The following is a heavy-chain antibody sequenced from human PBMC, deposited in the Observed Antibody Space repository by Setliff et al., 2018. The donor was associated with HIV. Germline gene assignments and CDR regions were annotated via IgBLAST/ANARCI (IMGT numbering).Heavy chain of an antibody. J-gene: IGHJ4*02. V-gene: IGHV1-69*05. D-gene: IGHD1-26*01. CDR2: IIPIFGTA. CDR1: GGTFSSYA. CDR3: ARVRSGSYGGRAYFDY. Sequence: SVKVSCKASGGTFSSYAISWVRQAPGQGLEWMGGIIPIFGTANYAQKFQGRATITTDESTSTAYMELSSLRSEDTAVYYCARVRSGSYGGRAYFDYWGQGTLVTVSS.